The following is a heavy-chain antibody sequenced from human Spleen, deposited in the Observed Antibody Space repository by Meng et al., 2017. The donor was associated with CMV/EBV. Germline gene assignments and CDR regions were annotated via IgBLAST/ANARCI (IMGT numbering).Heavy chain of an antibody. D-gene: IGHD2-2*02. J-gene: IGHJ5*02. Sequence: GGYYWSWIRQHPGKGLEWIGYIYYSGSTYYNPSLKSRVTISVDTSKNQFSLKLSSVTAADTAVYYCARNQLGYCSSTSCYTGWFDPWGQETLVTVSS. CDR1: GGYY. V-gene: IGHV4-31*02. CDR2: IYYSGST. CDR3: ARNQLGYCSSTSCYTGWFDP.